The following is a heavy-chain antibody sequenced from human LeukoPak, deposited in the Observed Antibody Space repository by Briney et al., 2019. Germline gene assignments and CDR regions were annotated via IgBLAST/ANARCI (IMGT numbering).Heavy chain of an antibody. CDR2: IHSNGYT. Sequence: SDTLSLTCTVSGGSFSGNYWIWIRQPPGQGLEWIAYIHSNGYTNYNPSLRSRVTISVDTSNNQFSLKVTSLTAADTAMYYCTKRQGPISGSYDYFDHWGQGALVTVSS. CDR3: TKRQGPISGSYDYFDH. D-gene: IGHD1-26*01. V-gene: IGHV4-4*09. J-gene: IGHJ4*02. CDR1: GGSFSGNY.